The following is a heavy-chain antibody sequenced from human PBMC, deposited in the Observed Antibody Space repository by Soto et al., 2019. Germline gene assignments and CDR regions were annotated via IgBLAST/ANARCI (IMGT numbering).Heavy chain of an antibody. CDR1: GFSFSSYG. CDR2: ISYDGNNK. CDR3: AKDRGSTSCYSLAFCYSYGMDV. V-gene: IGHV3-30*18. D-gene: IGHD2-2*01. J-gene: IGHJ6*02. Sequence: VRLSCAASGFSFSSYGMHWVRQAPGKGLEWVALISYDGNNKYYADSVKGRFTISRDNSKNTLFLQMNSLRAEDTAVYYCAKDRGSTSCYSLAFCYSYGMDVWGQRTTVTVCS.